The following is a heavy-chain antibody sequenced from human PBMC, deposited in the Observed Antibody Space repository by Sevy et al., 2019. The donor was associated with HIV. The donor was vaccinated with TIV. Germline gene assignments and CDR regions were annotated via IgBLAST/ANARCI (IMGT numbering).Heavy chain of an antibody. CDR2: IHSDDTT. J-gene: IGHJ4*02. Sequence: GGSLRLSCAASGFPFSSYAMSWVRQAPGKGLEGVSVIHSDDTTYHADSVKDRFTISRDNFKNTLYLHMSSLRAEDTAVYYCARGKSGYGYALNYWGQGTLVTVSS. CDR1: GFPFSSYA. CDR3: ARGKSGYGYALNY. D-gene: IGHD5-18*01. V-gene: IGHV3-66*01.